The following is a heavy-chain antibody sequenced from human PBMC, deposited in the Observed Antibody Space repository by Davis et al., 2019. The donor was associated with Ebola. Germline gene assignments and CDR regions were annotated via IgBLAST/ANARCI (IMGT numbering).Heavy chain of an antibody. CDR1: GFTFSSYS. J-gene: IGHJ6*02. CDR3: ARDRVGSGYLYGMDV. Sequence: GEPLKISCAASGFTFSSYSMNWVRQAPGKGLEWVSSISSSSSYIYYADSVKGRFTISRDYSKNTLYLQMNSLRAEDTAVYYCARDRVGSGYLYGMDVWGQGTTVTVSS. V-gene: IGHV3-21*01. CDR2: ISSSSSYI. D-gene: IGHD5-12*01.